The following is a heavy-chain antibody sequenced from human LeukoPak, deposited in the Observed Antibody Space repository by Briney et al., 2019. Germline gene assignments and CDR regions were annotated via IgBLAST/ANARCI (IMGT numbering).Heavy chain of an antibody. J-gene: IGHJ6*03. Sequence: SETLSLTCTVSGDSISGYSWSWIRQSPEKGLEWIGLIQTGGTTKYNPSLKGRVSISVDTSKTQVSLKVSSVTAADTAVYYCARRVTSKAVRPNIYQFMDVWGKGTTVTVSS. CDR2: IQTGGTT. V-gene: IGHV4-4*09. CDR3: ARRVTSKAVRPNIYQFMDV. D-gene: IGHD6-19*01. CDR1: GDSISGYS.